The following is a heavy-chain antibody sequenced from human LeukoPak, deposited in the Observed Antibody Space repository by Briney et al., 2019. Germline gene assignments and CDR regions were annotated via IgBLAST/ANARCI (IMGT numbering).Heavy chain of an antibody. CDR1: GYTFTGYY. CDR3: ASGYYYDSSPRGYGMDV. Sequence: ASVKVSCKASGYTFTGYYMHWLRQAPGQGVEWRRWINPNSGGTNYAQKFQGRVNMTRDTSISTAYMGLSRLRSDDTAVYYCASGYYYDSSPRGYGMDVWGQGTTVTVSS. V-gene: IGHV1-2*02. D-gene: IGHD3-22*01. CDR2: INPNSGGT. J-gene: IGHJ6*02.